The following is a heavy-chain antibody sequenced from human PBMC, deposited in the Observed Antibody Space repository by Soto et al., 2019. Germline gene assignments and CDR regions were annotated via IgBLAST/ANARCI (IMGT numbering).Heavy chain of an antibody. CDR1: VISLVTRGVG. Sequence: SVPMLVKPRQTLSLICTFCVISLVTRGVGLGWIRQPPGNALGWLALIYWNDDDRYSPSLQSLLTITRDSSKHQVFLTITNMDPVDTATFYCLHSRYDSQYIQTWGQGPMVTVS. CDR2: IYWNDDD. V-gene: IGHV2-5*01. CDR3: LHSRYDSQYIQT. J-gene: IGHJ1*01. D-gene: IGHD2-2*01.